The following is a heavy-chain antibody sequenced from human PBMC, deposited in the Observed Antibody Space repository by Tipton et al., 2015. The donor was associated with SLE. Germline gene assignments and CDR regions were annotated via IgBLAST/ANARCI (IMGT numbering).Heavy chain of an antibody. J-gene: IGHJ4*02. Sequence: TLSLTCTVSGGSISSGSYYWSWIRHLPGKGLEWIGYIYYSGTTYYNPSLKSRVTISVDTSKNQFSLKLTSVTAADTAVYFCATNMFRGNYYPPIDFWGQGTLVTVSS. V-gene: IGHV4-31*03. CDR2: IYYSGTT. D-gene: IGHD3-10*01. CDR3: ATNMFRGNYYPPIDF. CDR1: GGSISSGSYY.